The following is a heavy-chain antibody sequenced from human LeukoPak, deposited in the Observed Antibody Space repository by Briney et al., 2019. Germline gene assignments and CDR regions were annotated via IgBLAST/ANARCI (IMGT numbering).Heavy chain of an antibody. Sequence: ASVKVSCKASGYTFTGYYMHWVRQAPGQGLEWMGWINPNSGGTNYAQKFQGRVTMTRDTSISTAYMGLSRLRSDDTAVYYCAREMGQDLAYYYDSSGYYYYWGQGTLVTVSS. CDR3: AREMGQDLAYYYDSSGYYYY. D-gene: IGHD3-22*01. CDR1: GYTFTGYY. CDR2: INPNSGGT. V-gene: IGHV1-2*02. J-gene: IGHJ4*02.